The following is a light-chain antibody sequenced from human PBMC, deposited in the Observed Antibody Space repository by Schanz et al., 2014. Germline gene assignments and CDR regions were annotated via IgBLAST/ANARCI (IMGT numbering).Light chain of an antibody. CDR2: EGS. Sequence: QSALTQPASVSGSPGQSITISCTGTSSDVGSYNLVSWYQQHPGKAPKLMIYEGSKRPSGVSDRFSGSKSGNTASLTISGLQAEDEADYYCSSYTSRSTLSVFGGGTQLTVL. V-gene: IGLV2-14*02. CDR1: SSDVGSYNL. CDR3: SSYTSRSTLSV. J-gene: IGLJ7*01.